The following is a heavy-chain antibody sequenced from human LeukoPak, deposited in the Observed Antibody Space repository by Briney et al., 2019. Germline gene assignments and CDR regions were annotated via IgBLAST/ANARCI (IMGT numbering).Heavy chain of an antibody. V-gene: IGHV3-23*01. Sequence: PGGSLRLSCAASGFTFSSYAMSWVRQAPGKGLEWVSAISGSGGSTYYADSVKGRFTISRDNSKNTLYLQMNSLRAEDTAVYYWAKDGKKHQLLSRGAYSYGMDVWGQGTTVTVPS. J-gene: IGHJ6*02. CDR2: ISGSGGST. CDR1: GFTFSSYA. CDR3: AKDGKKHQLLSRGAYSYGMDV. D-gene: IGHD2-2*01.